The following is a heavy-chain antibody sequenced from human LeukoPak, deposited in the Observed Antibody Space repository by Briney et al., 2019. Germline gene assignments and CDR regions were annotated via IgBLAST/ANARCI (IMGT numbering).Heavy chain of an antibody. CDR2: IYYSGST. CDR3: ARLGYDVYYYYGMDV. Sequence: SETLSLTCAVTGASITNEDFFWGWIRQPPGKGLEWIGSIYYSGSTYYNPSLKSRVTISVDTSKNQFSLKLSSVTAADTAVYYCARLGYDVYYYYGMDVWGQGTTVTVSS. D-gene: IGHD2-2*01. CDR1: GASITNEDFF. J-gene: IGHJ6*02. V-gene: IGHV4-39*01.